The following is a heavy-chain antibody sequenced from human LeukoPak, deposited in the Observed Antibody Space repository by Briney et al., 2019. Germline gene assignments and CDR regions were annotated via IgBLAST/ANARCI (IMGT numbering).Heavy chain of an antibody. CDR1: GFTFSSYW. CDR2: IKQDGSEK. D-gene: IGHD1-26*01. Sequence: GGSLRLSCAAPGFTFSSYWMIWVRQAPGKGLEWVANIKQDGSEKYYVDSVKGRFTISRDNAKNSLYLQMNSLRAEDTAVYYCAREYSGSYYLDYWGQGTLVTVSS. J-gene: IGHJ4*02. V-gene: IGHV3-7*01. CDR3: AREYSGSYYLDY.